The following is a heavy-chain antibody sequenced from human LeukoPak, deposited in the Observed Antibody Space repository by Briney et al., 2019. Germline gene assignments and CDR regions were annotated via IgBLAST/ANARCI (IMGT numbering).Heavy chain of an antibody. J-gene: IGHJ3*01. CDR3: AKDSFIVVRGVGSDDGFAL. D-gene: IGHD3-10*01. Sequence: GGSLRLSCVASGFTIATYGMSWVRQAPGKGLEWVSVVGESVHTTHYADSVKGRFFISRDNSKNTVHLEMNSLRAEDTAVYYCAKDSFIVVRGVGSDDGFALWGQGTMVTVSS. CDR2: VGESVHTT. CDR1: GFTIATYG. V-gene: IGHV3-23*01.